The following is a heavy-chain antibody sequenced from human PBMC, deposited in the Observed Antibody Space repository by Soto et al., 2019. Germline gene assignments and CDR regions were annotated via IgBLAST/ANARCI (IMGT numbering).Heavy chain of an antibody. CDR2: IYNTEST. Sequence: QVQLQESGPGMVKPSQTLSLTCTVSGGSISSVGYYWSWIRQYPGKGLEWIGYIYNTESTYYNPSLKXXVXIXXDTSKNQFSLKLSSVTAADTAVYYCALRTAFVFDYWGQGTLVTVSS. CDR1: GGSISSVGYY. CDR3: ALRTAFVFDY. J-gene: IGHJ4*02. V-gene: IGHV4-31*01.